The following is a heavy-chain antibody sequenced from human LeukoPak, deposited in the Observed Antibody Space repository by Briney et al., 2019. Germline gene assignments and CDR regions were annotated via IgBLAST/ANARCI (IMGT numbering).Heavy chain of an antibody. CDR1: GGSISSGGYY. J-gene: IGHJ4*02. D-gene: IGHD6-19*01. V-gene: IGHV4-30-2*01. CDR3: SRLSSGYLRPPDY. CDR2: IYHSGST. Sequence: SETLSLTCTVSGGSISSGGYYWSWIRQPPGKGLEWIGYIYHSGSTYYNPSLKSRVTISVDRSKNQFSLKLSSVTAADTAVYYCSRLSSGYLRPPDYWGQGTLVTVSS.